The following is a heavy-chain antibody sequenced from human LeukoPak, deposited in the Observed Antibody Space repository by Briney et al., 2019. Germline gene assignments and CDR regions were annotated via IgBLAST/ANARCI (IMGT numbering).Heavy chain of an antibody. J-gene: IGHJ6*02. CDR1: GGSISSYY. CDR2: ICTSGST. CDR3: ARETDGLGYYYYGMDV. V-gene: IGHV4-4*07. D-gene: IGHD5-24*01. Sequence: SETLSLTCTVSGGSISSYYWSWIRQPAGKGLEWIGRICTSGSTNYNPSLKSRVTMSVDTSKNQFSLKLSSVTAADTAVYYCARETDGLGYYYYGMDVWGQGTTVAVSS.